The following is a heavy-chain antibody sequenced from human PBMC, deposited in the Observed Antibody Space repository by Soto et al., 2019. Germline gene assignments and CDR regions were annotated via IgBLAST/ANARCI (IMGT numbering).Heavy chain of an antibody. CDR1: GYTFTTYG. CDR2: ISTFNGNT. D-gene: IGHD2-8*01. CDR3: ARDELDYSKGVWYTAYYFDY. Sequence: ASVKVSCKASGYTFTTYGINWVRRAPGQGLEWMGWISTFNGNTNYAQKVQGRVTLTTDTSTSTAYMELRSLTSDDSAVYYCARDELDYSKGVWYTAYYFDYWGQGTLVTVSS. V-gene: IGHV1-18*04. J-gene: IGHJ4*02.